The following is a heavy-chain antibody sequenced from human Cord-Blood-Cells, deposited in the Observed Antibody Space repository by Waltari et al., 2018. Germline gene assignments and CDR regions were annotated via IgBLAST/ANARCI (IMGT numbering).Heavy chain of an antibody. Sequence: VRMVQSGHEMKKHGAAVSDSCTAAGYTLTTHETGRLQQATGQGLEWMVWMNPNSGNTGYAQNFQGRVTMTRNTSISTAYMELSSLRSEDTAVYYCARWVWLGINAFDIWGQGTMVTVSS. V-gene: IGHV1-8*01. CDR1: GYTLTTHE. D-gene: IGHD6-19*01. CDR2: MNPNSGNT. J-gene: IGHJ3*02. CDR3: ARWVWLGINAFDI.